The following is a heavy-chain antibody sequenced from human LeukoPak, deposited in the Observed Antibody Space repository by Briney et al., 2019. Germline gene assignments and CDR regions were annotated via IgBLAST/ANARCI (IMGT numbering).Heavy chain of an antibody. Sequence: PSETLSLTCTVSGGSISSSSYYWGWIRQPPGTGLEWIGTIYYSGSTYYNPSLKSRVTISVDTSKNQFSLKLSSVTAADTAVYYCARHPKATARLNYCFDYWGQGTLVTVSS. V-gene: IGHV4-39*01. J-gene: IGHJ4*02. CDR2: IYYSGST. CDR1: GGSISSSSYY. CDR3: ARHPKATARLNYCFDY. D-gene: IGHD6-13*01.